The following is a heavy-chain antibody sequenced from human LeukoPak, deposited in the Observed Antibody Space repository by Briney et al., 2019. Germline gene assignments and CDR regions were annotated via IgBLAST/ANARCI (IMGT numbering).Heavy chain of an antibody. Sequence: SETLSLTCTVSGGSISSYYWSWIRQPPGKGLEWIGSIYYSGSTYYNPSLKSRVTISVATSKNQFSLKLSSVTAADTAVYYCARHFSLNYDFWSGYFDYWGQGTLVTVSS. CDR1: GGSISSYY. J-gene: IGHJ4*02. V-gene: IGHV4-59*05. CDR2: IYYSGST. D-gene: IGHD3-3*01. CDR3: ARHFSLNYDFWSGYFDY.